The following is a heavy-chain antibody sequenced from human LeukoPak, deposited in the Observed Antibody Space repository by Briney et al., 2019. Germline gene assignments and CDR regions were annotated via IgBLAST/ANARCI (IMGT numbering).Heavy chain of an antibody. CDR1: GFTFSSYW. Sequence: GGSLRLSCAASGFTFSSYWMSWVRQAPGKGLEWVANIKQDGSAKYYVDSVKGRFTISRDNAKNSLYLQMNSLRAEDTAVYYCASWYYYDSSGYSSLGYWGQGTLVTVSS. V-gene: IGHV3-7*01. D-gene: IGHD3-22*01. CDR3: ASWYYYDSSGYSSLGY. J-gene: IGHJ4*02. CDR2: IKQDGSAK.